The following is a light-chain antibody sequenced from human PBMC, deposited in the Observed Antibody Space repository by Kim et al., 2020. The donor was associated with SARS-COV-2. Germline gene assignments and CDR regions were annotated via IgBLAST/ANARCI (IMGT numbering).Light chain of an antibody. CDR1: SLRSYY. V-gene: IGLV3-19*01. CDR2: GKN. Sequence: SSELTQDPAVSVALGQTVRITCQGDSLRSYYASWYQQKPGQAPVLVIYGKNNRPSGIPYRFSGSSSGNTASLTITGAQAEDEADYYCNSRDSSGNHLRVFGTGTKVTVL. J-gene: IGLJ1*01. CDR3: NSRDSSGNHLRV.